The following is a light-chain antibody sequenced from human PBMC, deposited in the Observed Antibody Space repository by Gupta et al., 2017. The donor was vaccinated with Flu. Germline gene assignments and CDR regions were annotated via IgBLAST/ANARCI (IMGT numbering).Light chain of an antibody. Sequence: HSLLTHPPSVSASPRQTVTLSCSGSSSNIGNKYVSWYQQLPGTAPKLLMYDNNKRPSGIPDRFSGSKSGTSATLGITGLQNGDEAEYYCGTWDSSLSASYVFGTGTKVTVL. V-gene: IGLV1-51*01. CDR3: GTWDSSLSASYV. J-gene: IGLJ1*01. CDR2: DNN. CDR1: SSNIGNKY.